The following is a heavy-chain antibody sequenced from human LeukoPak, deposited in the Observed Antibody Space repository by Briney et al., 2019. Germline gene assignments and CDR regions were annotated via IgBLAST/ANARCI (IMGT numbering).Heavy chain of an antibody. Sequence: GRSLRLSCAASGFTFSSYAMHWVRQAPGKGLEWVAVISYDGSNKYYADSVKGRFTISRDNSKNTLYLQMNSLRAEDTAVYYCARDRSTPHWYFDLWGRGTLVTVSS. CDR3: ARDRSTPHWYFDL. CDR1: GFTFSSYA. CDR2: ISYDGSNK. V-gene: IGHV3-30-3*01. J-gene: IGHJ2*01.